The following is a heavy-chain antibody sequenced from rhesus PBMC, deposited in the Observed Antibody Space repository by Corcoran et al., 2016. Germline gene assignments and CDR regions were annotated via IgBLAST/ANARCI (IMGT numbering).Heavy chain of an antibody. CDR1: GYTFTDYY. D-gene: IGHD6-37*01. CDR2: INPQTGVT. J-gene: IGHJ4*01. V-gene: IGHV1-138*01. Sequence: QVQLVQSGAEVKKPGSSVKVSCKASGYTFTDYYTPWVRQAPGQGLEWRGEINPQTGVTMYTQNFQGRVTTTRDASTNTAYMELSSLRSEDTAVYFCVRGWSGGFDSWGQGVLVTVSS. CDR3: VRGWSGGFDS.